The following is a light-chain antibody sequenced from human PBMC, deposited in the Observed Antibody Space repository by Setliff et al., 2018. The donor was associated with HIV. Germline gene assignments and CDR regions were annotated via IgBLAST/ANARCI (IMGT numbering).Light chain of an antibody. CDR1: RSDVGAYNY. V-gene: IGLV2-14*01. CDR2: EVT. Sequence: QSVLTQPASVSGSPGQSITISCTGTRSDVGAYNYVSWYQQHPDKAPKLLIYEVTNRPSGVSNRFSGSKSGTTASLTISGLQAEDEAVYFCSSYRGGSTLFVLRPGTKVTVL. CDR3: SSYRGGSTLFV. J-gene: IGLJ1*01.